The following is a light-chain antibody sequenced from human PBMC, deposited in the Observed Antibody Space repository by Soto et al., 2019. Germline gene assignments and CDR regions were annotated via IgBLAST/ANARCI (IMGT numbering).Light chain of an antibody. CDR1: QSVSSSY. J-gene: IGKJ1*01. CDR2: GAS. Sequence: EIVLTQSPGTLSLSPGERATLSFRASQSVSSSYLAWYQQKPGQAPRLLIYGASSRATGIPVRFSGSGSGTDFTLTISRLEPEDFAVYYCQQFGSSPRTFGQGTKVDI. V-gene: IGKV3-20*01. CDR3: QQFGSSPRT.